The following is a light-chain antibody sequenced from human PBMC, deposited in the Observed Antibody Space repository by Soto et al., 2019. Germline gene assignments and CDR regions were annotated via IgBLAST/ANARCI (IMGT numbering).Light chain of an antibody. CDR3: QKYNNWPIT. Sequence: VMTQSPATLSVSPGDSATLSCRASQTVLTNLAWYQQKPGQAPRLLIYGASTRATAIPARLSGSGSATEFTLTISSLQSEDFAVYYCQKYNNWPITCGQGTRLEIK. CDR1: QTVLTN. CDR2: GAS. J-gene: IGKJ5*01. V-gene: IGKV3-15*01.